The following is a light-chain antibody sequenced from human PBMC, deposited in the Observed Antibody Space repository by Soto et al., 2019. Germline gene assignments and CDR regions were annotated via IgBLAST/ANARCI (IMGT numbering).Light chain of an antibody. J-gene: IGKJ4*01. CDR2: AAS. V-gene: IGKV1-39*01. CDR3: QQLNSYPLT. Sequence: DIQMTQSPSSLSASVVERVTITFRASQSISTYLNWYQQKPGKAPKLLISAASTLQSGVPSRFSGSGSGTDFTLTISSLQPEDFATYYCQQLNSYPLTFGGGTKVDIK. CDR1: QSISTY.